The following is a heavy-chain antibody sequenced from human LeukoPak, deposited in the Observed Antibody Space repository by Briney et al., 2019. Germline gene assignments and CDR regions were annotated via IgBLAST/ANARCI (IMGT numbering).Heavy chain of an antibody. V-gene: IGHV3-7*01. Sequence: PGGSLRLSCEASGFTFSSYWMSWVRQAPGKGLEWVAHIKEDESDEYYVDSVRGRFTASRDNAKNSVNLQMNSQRVEDTAVYYCARWRGRQSEFDYWGQGTLVTVSS. CDR3: ARWRGRQSEFDY. CDR2: IKEDESDE. J-gene: IGHJ4*02. D-gene: IGHD1-1*01. CDR1: GFTFSSYW.